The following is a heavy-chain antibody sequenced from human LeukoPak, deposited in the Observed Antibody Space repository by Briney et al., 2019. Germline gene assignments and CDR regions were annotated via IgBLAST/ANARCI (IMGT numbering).Heavy chain of an antibody. Sequence: ASVKVSCKPSGYPFSGHYINWVRHAPGQGLEWMGWIKPNSGDTNYAQKFQGRLTMTRDTSISTAYMELSRLRSDDTAVYYCARELSSGWYPIAIDYWGQGTLVTVSS. CDR2: IKPNSGDT. J-gene: IGHJ4*02. D-gene: IGHD6-19*01. CDR3: ARELSSGWYPIAIDY. V-gene: IGHV1-2*02. CDR1: GYPFSGHY.